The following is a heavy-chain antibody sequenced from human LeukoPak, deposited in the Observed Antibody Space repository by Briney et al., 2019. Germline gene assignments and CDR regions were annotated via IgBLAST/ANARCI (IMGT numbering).Heavy chain of an antibody. CDR3: VRSPYSTTATPLDY. J-gene: IGHJ4*02. Sequence: GGSLRLSCAASGFTFSDYYMSWIRQAPGKGLEWVSYMSSSSSYTNNADSVKGRFTISRDNAKNSLYLQMNSLRAEDTAVYYCVRSPYSTTATPLDYWGQGTLVTVSS. D-gene: IGHD4-17*01. CDR1: GFTFSDYY. CDR2: MSSSSSYT. V-gene: IGHV3-11*06.